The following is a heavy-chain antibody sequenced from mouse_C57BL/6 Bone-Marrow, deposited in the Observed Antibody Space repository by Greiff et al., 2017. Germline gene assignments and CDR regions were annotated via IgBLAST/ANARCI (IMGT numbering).Heavy chain of an antibody. J-gene: IGHJ4*01. V-gene: IGHV5-9-1*02. CDR2: ISSGGDYI. Sequence: EVHLVESGEGLVKPGGSLKLSCAASGFTFSSYAMSWVRQTPEKRLEWVAYISSGGDYIYYADTVKGRFTISRDNARNTLYLQMSSLKSEDTAMYYCTREGSGYYAMDDWGQGTSVTVSS. D-gene: IGHD3-2*02. CDR3: TREGSGYYAMDD. CDR1: GFTFSSYA.